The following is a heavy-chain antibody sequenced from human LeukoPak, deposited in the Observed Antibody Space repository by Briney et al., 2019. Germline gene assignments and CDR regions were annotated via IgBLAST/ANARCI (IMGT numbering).Heavy chain of an antibody. CDR3: AKGRCSGGSCYGRGLDY. V-gene: IGHV3-23*01. CDR1: GFTFTNYA. Sequence: PGGSLRLSCAASGFTFTNYAMNWVRQAPGKGLEWVSGISGSGGSTYYKDSVKGRFTISRDNSKNTLYLQMNSLNAEDTALYYCAKGRCSGGSCYGRGLDYWGQGTLVTVSS. D-gene: IGHD2-15*01. CDR2: ISGSGGST. J-gene: IGHJ4*02.